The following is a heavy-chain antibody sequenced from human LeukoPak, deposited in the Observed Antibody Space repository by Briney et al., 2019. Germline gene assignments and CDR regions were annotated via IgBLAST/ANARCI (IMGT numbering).Heavy chain of an antibody. CDR3: AKDREKAVGATIFDH. CDR1: GFTFSDYA. CDR2: VSFGGRST. V-gene: IGHV3-23*01. D-gene: IGHD1-26*01. J-gene: IGHJ4*02. Sequence: GGSLRLSCAGSGFTFSDYAMSWVRQAPGKGLEWVLGVSFGGRSTNYADSVKGRFIIARDNSNNTLHLQMNRLRAEDTAVYYCAKDREKAVGATIFDHWGQGTLVTVSS.